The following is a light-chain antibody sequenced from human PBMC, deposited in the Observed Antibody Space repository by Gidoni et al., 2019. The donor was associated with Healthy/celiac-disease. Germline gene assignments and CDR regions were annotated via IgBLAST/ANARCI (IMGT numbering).Light chain of an antibody. Sequence: EIVLTQSPGTLSLSPGERATLSCRASQSVSSSYLAWYQQKPGQAPRLLIYGASSRATGIPDFTLTISRLEPEDFAVYYCQQYGSSPPGLTFGGGTKVEIK. CDR3: QQYGSSPPGLT. CDR1: QSVSSSY. CDR2: GAS. V-gene: IGKV3-20*01. J-gene: IGKJ4*01.